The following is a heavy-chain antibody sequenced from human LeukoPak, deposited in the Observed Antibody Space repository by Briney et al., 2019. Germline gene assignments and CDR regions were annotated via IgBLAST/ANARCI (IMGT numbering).Heavy chain of an antibody. Sequence: PSETLSLTCAVYGGSFSGYYWSWIRQPPGEGLEWIGEINHSGSTNYNPSLKSRVTISVDTSKNQFSLKLSSVTAADTAVYYCARAGIAAAGTIRGVKYFQHWGQGTLVTVSS. CDR3: ARAGIAAAGTIRGVKYFQH. V-gene: IGHV4-34*01. J-gene: IGHJ1*01. CDR2: INHSGST. D-gene: IGHD6-13*01. CDR1: GGSFSGYY.